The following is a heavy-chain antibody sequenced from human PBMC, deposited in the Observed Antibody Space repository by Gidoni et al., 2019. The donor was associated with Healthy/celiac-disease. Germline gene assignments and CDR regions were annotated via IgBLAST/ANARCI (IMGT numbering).Heavy chain of an antibody. Sequence: EVQLVESGGGLVQPGRSLRLSCAASGFTFDDYAMHWFRQAPGKGLEWVSGISWNSGSIGYADSVKGRFTISRDNAKNSLYLQMNSLRAEDTALYYCAKGSSSPYYYILTGYYRGHYGMDVWGQGTTVTVSS. J-gene: IGHJ6*02. CDR3: AKGSSSPYYYILTGYYRGHYGMDV. CDR1: GFTFDDYA. D-gene: IGHD3-9*01. V-gene: IGHV3-9*01. CDR2: ISWNSGSI.